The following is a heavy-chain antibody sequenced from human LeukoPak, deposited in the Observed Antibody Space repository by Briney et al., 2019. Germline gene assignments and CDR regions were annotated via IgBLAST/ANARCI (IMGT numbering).Heavy chain of an antibody. CDR1: GASISGSGYY. D-gene: IGHD3-10*01. CDR3: ARGFLGDYFGSGSYYVFDY. V-gene: IGHV4-61*05. J-gene: IGHJ4*02. Sequence: SETLSLTCTVSGASISGSGYYWGWIRQPPGKGLEWIGRFYTSGSTKYNPSLKSRVTMSEDTSKNQFSLKLSSVTAADTAVYYCARGFLGDYFGSGSYYVFDYWGQGTLVTVSS. CDR2: FYTSGST.